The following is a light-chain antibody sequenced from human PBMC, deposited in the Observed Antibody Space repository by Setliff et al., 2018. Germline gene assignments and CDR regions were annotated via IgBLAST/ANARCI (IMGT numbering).Light chain of an antibody. V-gene: IGLV1-40*01. CDR2: GNN. J-gene: IGLJ1*01. CDR3: QSYDSSLSADV. Sequence: LTQPPSVSGAPGQRVTISCAGRSSNIGTGYDVHWYQQFPGTAPKLLIYGNNIRPSGVPDRFSGSQSGTSASLAITGLHSEDEADYYCQSYDSSLSADVFGTGTKVTVL. CDR1: SSNIGTGYD.